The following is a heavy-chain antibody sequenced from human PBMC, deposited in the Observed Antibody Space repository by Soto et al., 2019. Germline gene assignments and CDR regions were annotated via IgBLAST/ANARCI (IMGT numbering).Heavy chain of an antibody. CDR2: ISAYNGNT. CDR3: ARLEQAVGDTLNNAFDI. CDR1: GYTFTSYG. Sequence: ASVKVSCKASGYTFTSYGISWVRQAPGQGLEWMGWISAYNGNTNYAQKLQGRVTMTTDTSTSTAYMELRSLRSDDTAVYYCARLEQAVGDTLNNAFDIWGQGTMVTVSS. V-gene: IGHV1-18*01. D-gene: IGHD1-26*01. J-gene: IGHJ3*02.